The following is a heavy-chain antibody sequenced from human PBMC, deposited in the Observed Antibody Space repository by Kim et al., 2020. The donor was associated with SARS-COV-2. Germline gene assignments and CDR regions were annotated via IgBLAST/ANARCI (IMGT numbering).Heavy chain of an antibody. D-gene: IGHD6-6*01. V-gene: IGHV5-51*01. Sequence: GESLKISCKGSGYSFTSYWIGWVRQMPGKGLEWMGIIYPGDSDTRYSPSFQGQVTISADKSISTAYLQWSSLKASDTAMYYCARRGSVIAARTRWGYGMDVWGQGTTVTVSS. J-gene: IGHJ6*02. CDR1: GYSFTSYW. CDR3: ARRGSVIAARTRWGYGMDV. CDR2: IYPGDSDT.